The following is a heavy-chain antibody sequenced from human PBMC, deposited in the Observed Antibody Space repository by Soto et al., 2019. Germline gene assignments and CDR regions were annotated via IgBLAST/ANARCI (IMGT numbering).Heavy chain of an antibody. CDR2: ISGSGGST. Sequence: LRLSCAASGFTFSSYAMSWVRQAPGKGLEWVSAISGSGGSTYYAQKFQGRVTMTRDTSTSTVYMELSSLRSEDTAVYYCAREKQQLRTGGYYYGMDVWGQGTTVTVSS. D-gene: IGHD6-13*01. CDR1: GFTFSSYA. J-gene: IGHJ6*02. V-gene: IGHV3-23*01. CDR3: AREKQQLRTGGYYYGMDV.